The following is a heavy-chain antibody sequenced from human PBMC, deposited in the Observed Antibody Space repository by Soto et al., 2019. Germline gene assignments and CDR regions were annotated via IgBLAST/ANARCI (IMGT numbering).Heavy chain of an antibody. J-gene: IGHJ6*02. V-gene: IGHV2-70*01. Sequence: SGPTLVNPTQTLTLTCTFSGFSLSTSGMCVSWIRQPPGKALEWLALIDWDDDKYYSTSLKTRLTISKDTSKNQVVLTMTNMDPVDTATYYCARIGIAAAGRYYYGRDVWGQGTTVTVSS. CDR2: IDWDDDK. D-gene: IGHD6-13*01. CDR3: ARIGIAAAGRYYYGRDV. CDR1: GFSLSTSGMC.